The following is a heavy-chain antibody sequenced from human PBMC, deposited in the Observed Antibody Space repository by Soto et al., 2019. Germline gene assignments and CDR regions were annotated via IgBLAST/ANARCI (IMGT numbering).Heavy chain of an antibody. Sequence: SETLSLTCAVYGGSFSGYYWGWIRQPPGKGLEWIGEINHSGSTNYNPSLKSRVTISVDTSKNQFSLKLSSVTAADTAVYYCARALIRGYSGYDSNWFDPWGQGTLVTVS. CDR1: GGSFSGYY. V-gene: IGHV4-34*01. CDR2: INHSGST. J-gene: IGHJ5*02. CDR3: ARALIRGYSGYDSNWFDP. D-gene: IGHD5-12*01.